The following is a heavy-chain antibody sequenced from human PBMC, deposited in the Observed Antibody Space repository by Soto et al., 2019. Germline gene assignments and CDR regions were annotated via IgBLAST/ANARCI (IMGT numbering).Heavy chain of an antibody. V-gene: IGHV3-48*03. D-gene: IGHD3-22*01. CDR3: AREKLPTMIVAFDAFDI. Sequence: GGSLRLSCAASGFTFSSYEMNWVRQAPGKGLEWVSYISSSGSTIYYADSVKGRFTISRDNAKNSLYLQMNSLRAEDTAVYYCAREKLPTMIVAFDAFDIWGQGTMVTVSS. J-gene: IGHJ3*02. CDR1: GFTFSSYE. CDR2: ISSSGSTI.